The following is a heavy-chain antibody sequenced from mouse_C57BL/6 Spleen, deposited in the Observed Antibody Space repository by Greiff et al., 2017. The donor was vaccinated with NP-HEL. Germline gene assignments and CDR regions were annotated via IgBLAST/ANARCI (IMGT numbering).Heavy chain of an antibody. V-gene: IGHV1-69*01. CDR2: IDPSDSYT. CDR1: GYTFTSYW. D-gene: IGHD2-1*01. CDR3: AKEVYYPNAMDY. J-gene: IGHJ4*01. Sequence: QVQLQQPGAELVMPGASVKLSCKASGYTFTSYWMHWVKQRPGQGLEWIGEIDPSDSYTNYNQKLKGKSTLTVDKSSRAAYMQLSSLTSEDSAVYYCAKEVYYPNAMDYWGQGTSVTVSS.